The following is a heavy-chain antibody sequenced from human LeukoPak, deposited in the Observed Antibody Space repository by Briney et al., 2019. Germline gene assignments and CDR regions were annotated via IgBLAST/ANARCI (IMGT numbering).Heavy chain of an antibody. D-gene: IGHD3-10*01. Sequence: PSETLSLTCTVSGDSISSVSHYWGWIRQPPRKGLEWIGTINYSGNTYYNPSLKSRITMSVDTPKQQFSLKLSSVTAADTAVYYCARAPPGYYFDYWGQGTLVTVSS. CDR1: GDSISSVSHY. CDR3: ARAPPGYYFDY. V-gene: IGHV4-39*07. CDR2: INYSGNT. J-gene: IGHJ4*02.